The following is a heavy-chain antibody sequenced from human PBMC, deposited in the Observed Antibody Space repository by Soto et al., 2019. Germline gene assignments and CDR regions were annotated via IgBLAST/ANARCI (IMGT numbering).Heavy chain of an antibody. D-gene: IGHD2-2*01. Sequence: GESLKISCKGSGYSFTSYWISWVRQMPGKGLEWMGRIDPSDSYTNYSPSFQGHVTISADKSISTAYLQWSSLKASDTAMYYCAKTANPYCSSTSCYYNWFDPGAQETLVTFSS. V-gene: IGHV5-10-1*01. CDR2: IDPSDSYT. J-gene: IGHJ5*02. CDR1: GYSFTSYW. CDR3: AKTANPYCSSTSCYYNWFDP.